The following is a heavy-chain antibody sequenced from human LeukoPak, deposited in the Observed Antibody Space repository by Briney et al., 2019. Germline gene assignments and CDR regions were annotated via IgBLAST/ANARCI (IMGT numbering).Heavy chain of an antibody. CDR3: ARGGQWLAPGPDY. Sequence: SQTLSLTCTVSGESISSGGHYWSWIRQHPGKGLEWIGYMYYGGNTYYNPSLKSRATISVDTSKNQFSLILNSLTAADTAVYYGARGGQWLAPGPDYWGQGTLVTVSS. J-gene: IGHJ4*02. CDR1: GESISSGGHY. CDR2: MYYGGNT. V-gene: IGHV4-31*03. D-gene: IGHD6-19*01.